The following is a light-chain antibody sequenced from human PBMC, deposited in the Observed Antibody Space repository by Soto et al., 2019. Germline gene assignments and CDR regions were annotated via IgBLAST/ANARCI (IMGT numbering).Light chain of an antibody. V-gene: IGKV1-39*01. CDR2: ASS. CDR3: QHSYNTPPT. J-gene: IGKJ2*01. Sequence: DIQMTQSPSSLSASVGDRVTITCRASQSVTSSLAWYQQKPGTAPRLLIYASSSLQSGVPSRFSGSGSGTDFTLTISSLQPEDFATYYCQHSYNTPPTFGQGTKLEIK. CDR1: QSVTSS.